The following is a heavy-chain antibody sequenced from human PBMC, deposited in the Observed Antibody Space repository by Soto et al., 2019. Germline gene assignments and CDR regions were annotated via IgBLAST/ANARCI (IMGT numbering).Heavy chain of an antibody. CDR3: ARDIAHRYYDDSSGPLA. CDR2: IYYSGST. CDR1: GGSISSGDYY. V-gene: IGHV4-30-4*01. J-gene: IGHJ4*02. D-gene: IGHD3-22*01. Sequence: SETLSLXCTVSGGSISSGDYYWSWIRQPPGKGLEWIGYIYYSGSTYYNPSLKSRVTISVDTSKNQFSLKLSSVTAADTAVYYCARDIAHRYYDDSSGPLAWGQGTLVTVSS.